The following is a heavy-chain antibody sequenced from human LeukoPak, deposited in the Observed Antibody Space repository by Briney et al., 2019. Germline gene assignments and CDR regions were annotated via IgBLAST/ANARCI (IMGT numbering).Heavy chain of an antibody. Sequence: PSETLSLTCTVSGGSISSYYWSWIRQPPGKGLEWIGYIYYSGNTNYNPSLKSRVTISVDTSKNQFSLKLSSVTAADTAVYYCARDPGYSYGPFDYWGQGTLVTVSS. J-gene: IGHJ4*02. CDR1: GGSISSYY. CDR3: ARDPGYSYGPFDY. V-gene: IGHV4-59*01. D-gene: IGHD5-18*01. CDR2: IYYSGNT.